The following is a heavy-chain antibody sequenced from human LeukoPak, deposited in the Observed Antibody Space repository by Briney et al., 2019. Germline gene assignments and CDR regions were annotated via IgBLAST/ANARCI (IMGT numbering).Heavy chain of an antibody. CDR2: IGWNSGSL. CDR1: GFTFDDYA. CDR3: AKGIVVVIAAGRDAFDI. Sequence: GGSLRLSCAASGFTFDDYAMHWVRQAPGKGLEWVSGIGWNSGSLAYGDSVKGRFTISRDNAKNSLYLQMNSLGTEDTALYYCAKGIVVVIAAGRDAFDIWGQGTMVSVSS. V-gene: IGHV3-9*01. D-gene: IGHD2-15*01. J-gene: IGHJ3*02.